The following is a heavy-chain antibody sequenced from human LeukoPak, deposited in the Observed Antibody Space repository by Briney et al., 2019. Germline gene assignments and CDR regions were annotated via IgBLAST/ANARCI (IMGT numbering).Heavy chain of an antibody. CDR3: ATDDFWSGYSDY. J-gene: IGHJ4*02. CDR2: ISSSSSYI. D-gene: IGHD3-3*01. V-gene: IGHV3-21*01. Sequence: GGSLRLPCAASGFTFSSYSMHWVRQAPGKGLEWVSSISSSSSYIYYADSVKGRFTISRDNAKNSLYLQMNSLRAEDTAVYYCATDDFWSGYSDYWGQGTLVTVSS. CDR1: GFTFSSYS.